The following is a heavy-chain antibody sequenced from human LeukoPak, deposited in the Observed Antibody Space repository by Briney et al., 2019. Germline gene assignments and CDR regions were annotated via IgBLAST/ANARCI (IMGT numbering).Heavy chain of an antibody. D-gene: IGHD3-22*01. CDR2: IYTSGST. CDR1: GGSISSGSYY. V-gene: IGHV4-61*02. J-gene: IGHJ3*02. Sequence: SQTLSLTCTVSGGSISSGSYYWSWIRQPAGKGLEWIGRIYTSGSTNYNPSLKSRVTISVDASKNQFSLKLSSVTAADTAVYYCARWTSIKYYYDSSGYYLDDAFDIWGQGTMVTVSS. CDR3: ARWTSIKYYYDSSGYYLDDAFDI.